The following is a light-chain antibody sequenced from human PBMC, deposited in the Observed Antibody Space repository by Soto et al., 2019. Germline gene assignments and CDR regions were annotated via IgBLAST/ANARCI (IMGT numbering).Light chain of an antibody. V-gene: IGKV3-15*01. Sequence: EIGVTQSPATLSLSTGERATLSCRASQSVSGNLAWYQQKPGQPPRLLIYGASTRATGIPARFSGSGSGTEFTLTISRLQSEDFAVYYCQQYGSSPWTFAQGTKVDIK. J-gene: IGKJ1*01. CDR3: QQYGSSPWT. CDR1: QSVSGN. CDR2: GAS.